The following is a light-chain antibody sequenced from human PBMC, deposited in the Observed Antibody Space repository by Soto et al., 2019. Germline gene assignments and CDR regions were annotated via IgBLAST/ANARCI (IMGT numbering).Light chain of an antibody. J-gene: IGKJ1*01. V-gene: IGKV3-15*01. CDR2: DAS. CDR1: QSVSSR. Sequence: EIVLTQSPGTLSLSPGERATLSCRASQSVSSRLACYQQKRGQAPRLLIYDASTRATGIPARFSGSGSGTEFNLTISSLQSEYFAVYYCQQYNNWPWTFGQGTKVDI. CDR3: QQYNNWPWT.